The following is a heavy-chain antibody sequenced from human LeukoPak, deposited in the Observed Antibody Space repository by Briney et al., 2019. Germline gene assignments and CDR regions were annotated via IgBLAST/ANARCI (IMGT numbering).Heavy chain of an antibody. Sequence: SETLSLTCTVSGGSISNFYWSWIRQPDGKGLEWIGRIYTSGSTNYNRSLKSRVTMSIDTSKSQFSLKLSSVTAADTAVYYCARTRYGSGSYTYLDYWGQGTLVTVSS. CDR2: IYTSGST. D-gene: IGHD3-10*01. CDR3: ARTRYGSGSYTYLDY. CDR1: GGSISNFY. J-gene: IGHJ4*02. V-gene: IGHV4-4*07.